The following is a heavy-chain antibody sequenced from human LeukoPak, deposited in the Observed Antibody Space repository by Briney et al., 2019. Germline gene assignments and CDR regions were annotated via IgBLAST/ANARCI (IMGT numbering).Heavy chain of an antibody. D-gene: IGHD6-19*01. CDR1: GYTFTRYA. J-gene: IGHJ3*02. Sequence: GASVKVSCEASGYTFTRYAMNWVRQAPGQGLEWMGWINTNTGNPTYAQGFTGRFVFSLDTSVSTAYLQITRLKAEDTAVYYCARDLTPRIAVVGGSDWDAFDIWGQGTMVTVSS. CDR2: INTNTGNP. V-gene: IGHV7-4-1*02. CDR3: ARDLTPRIAVVGGSDWDAFDI.